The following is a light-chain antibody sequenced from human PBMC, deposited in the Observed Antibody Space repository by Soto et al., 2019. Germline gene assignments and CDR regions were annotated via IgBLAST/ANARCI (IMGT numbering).Light chain of an antibody. CDR2: GTF. Sequence: EIVLTQSPGTLSLSPGERATLSCRASQSVNSDYLAWYQQRPGQAPRLLIYGTFNRPTGIPARFSGSGSGTDFTLTISSLEPEDFAVYYCQQRSNWPPEVTFGPGTKVDIK. V-gene: IGKV3-11*01. CDR3: QQRSNWPPEVT. J-gene: IGKJ3*01. CDR1: QSVNSDY.